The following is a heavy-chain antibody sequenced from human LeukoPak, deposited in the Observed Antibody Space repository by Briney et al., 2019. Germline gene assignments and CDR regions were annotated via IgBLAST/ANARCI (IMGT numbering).Heavy chain of an antibody. Sequence: PGGSLRLSCAASGFTVSSNYMSWVRQAPGKGLEWVSVIYSGGSTYYADSVKGRFTISRDNSKNTLYLQMNSLRAEDTAVYYCAKYLERALSYYDSSGYYYWGQGTLVTVSS. CDR2: IYSGGST. D-gene: IGHD3-22*01. J-gene: IGHJ4*02. V-gene: IGHV3-53*01. CDR3: AKYLERALSYYDSSGYYY. CDR1: GFTVSSNY.